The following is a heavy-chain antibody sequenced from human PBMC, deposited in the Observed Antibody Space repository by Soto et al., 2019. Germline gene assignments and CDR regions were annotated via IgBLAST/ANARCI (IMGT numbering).Heavy chain of an antibody. D-gene: IGHD3-16*01. V-gene: IGHV3-30-3*01. J-gene: IGHJ6*01. CDR3: ARDLGNNYYNGMDV. CDR1: GLTFSNYA. CDR2: ISYDGSNK. Sequence: PGGSLAVPCAPSGLTFSNYAIHWVRHAPGKGLEWVAVISYDGSNKYYADSVKGRFTISRDNSQNTLFLQMNSLRAEDTAVYYCARDLGNNYYNGMDVWGQGTTVTVSS.